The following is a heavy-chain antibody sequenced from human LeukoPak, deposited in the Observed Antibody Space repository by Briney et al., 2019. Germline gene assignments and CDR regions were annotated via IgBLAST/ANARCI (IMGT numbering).Heavy chain of an antibody. D-gene: IGHD1-26*01. V-gene: IGHV4-59*08. CDR2: IYNSGTIYYSGST. J-gene: IGHJ3*01. CDR1: GGSMSSNY. Sequence: PSETLSLTCTVSGGSMSSNYWSWIRQPPGKGLEWIGYIYNSGTIYYSGSTNYNPSLLSRVTISVDPSKNQFSLKLRSVTAAYTAVYYCARPFSGSYSDAFDLWGQGTMVTVSS. CDR3: ARPFSGSYSDAFDL.